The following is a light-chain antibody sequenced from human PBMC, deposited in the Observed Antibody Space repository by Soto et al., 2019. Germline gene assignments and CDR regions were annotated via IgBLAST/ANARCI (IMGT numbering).Light chain of an antibody. J-gene: IGKJ4*01. CDR2: DAS. Sequence: EIVLTQSPATLSLSPGERATLSCRASQSISNYLVWYQQKPGQAPRLLIYDASNRATGIPARFSGSWSGTDFTLSISSLEPEDFAIYYWQQRSNWPPLTFGGGTKVVIK. CDR1: QSISNY. V-gene: IGKV3-11*01. CDR3: QQRSNWPPLT.